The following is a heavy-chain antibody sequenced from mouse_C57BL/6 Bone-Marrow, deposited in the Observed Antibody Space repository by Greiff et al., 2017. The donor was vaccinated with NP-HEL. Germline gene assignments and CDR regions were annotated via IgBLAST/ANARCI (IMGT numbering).Heavy chain of an antibody. CDR3: AREIRFDY. CDR1: GFTFSSYA. CDR2: ISDGGSYT. V-gene: IGHV5-4*01. Sequence: DVKLQESGGGLVKPGGSLKLSCAASGFTFSSYAMSWVRQTPEKRLEWVATISDGGSYTYYPDNVKGRFTISRDNAKNNLYLQMSHLKSEDTAMYYCAREIRFDYWGQGTTLTVSS. J-gene: IGHJ2*01.